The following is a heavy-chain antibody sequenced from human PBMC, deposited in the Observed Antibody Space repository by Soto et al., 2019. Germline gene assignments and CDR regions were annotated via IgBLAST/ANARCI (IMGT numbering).Heavy chain of an antibody. CDR1: GFTFSSFE. CDR3: ARDSRGGAARRPTFYY. CDR2: IGRSGETI. D-gene: IGHD6-6*01. J-gene: IGHJ4*02. V-gene: IGHV3-48*03. Sequence: QSGGSLRLSCVGSGFTFSSFEMNWVRQTPGKGLEWLSYIGRSGETIYYADSVKGRFTISRDNAKSSLFLQMNGLRDGDTGIYYCARDSRGGAARRPTFYYWGRGTLVTVSS.